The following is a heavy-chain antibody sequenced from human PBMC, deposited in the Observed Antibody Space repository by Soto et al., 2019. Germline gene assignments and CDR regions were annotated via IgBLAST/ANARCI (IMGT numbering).Heavy chain of an antibody. V-gene: IGHV3-23*01. CDR2: ISGSGGST. CDR3: AKDPSSGGSWLTKYNWFDP. CDR1: GFTFSSYA. Sequence: PGGSLRLSCAASGFTFSSYAMSWVRQAPGKGLEWVSAISGSGGSTYYADSVKGRFTISRDNSKNTLYLQMNSLRAEDTAVYYCAKDPSSGGSWLTKYNWFDPWGQGTLVTVSS. D-gene: IGHD2-15*01. J-gene: IGHJ5*02.